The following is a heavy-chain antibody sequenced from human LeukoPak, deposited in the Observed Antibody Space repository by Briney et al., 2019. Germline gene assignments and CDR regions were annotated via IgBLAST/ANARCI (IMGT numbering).Heavy chain of an antibody. CDR3: AKGTSSGWYYFDY. J-gene: IGHJ4*02. CDR1: GGSFSGYY. V-gene: IGHV4-34*01. Sequence: SETLSLTCAVYGGSFSGYYWSWIRQPPGKGLEWIGEINHSGSTNYNPPLKSRVTISVDTSKNQFSLKLDSVTATDTAVYYCAKGTSSGWYYFDYWGQGTLVTVSS. CDR2: INHSGST. D-gene: IGHD6-19*01.